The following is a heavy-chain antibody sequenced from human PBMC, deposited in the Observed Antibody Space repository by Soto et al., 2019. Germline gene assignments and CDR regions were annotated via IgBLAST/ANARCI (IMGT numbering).Heavy chain of an antibody. CDR3: ASLVVVPAAKWDFYYYYGMDV. J-gene: IGHJ6*02. CDR2: IDPSDSYT. CDR1: GYSFTSYW. V-gene: IGHV5-10-1*01. Sequence: PGESLKLSCKGSGYSFTSYWISWVRQMPGKGLEWMGRIDPSDSYTNYSPSFQGHVTISADKSISTAYLQWSSLKASDTAMYYCASLVVVPAAKWDFYYYYGMDVWGQGTTVTVSS. D-gene: IGHD2-2*01.